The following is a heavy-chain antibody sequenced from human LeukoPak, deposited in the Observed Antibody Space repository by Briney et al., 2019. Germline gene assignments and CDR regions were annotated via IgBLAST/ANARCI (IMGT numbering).Heavy chain of an antibody. D-gene: IGHD3-10*01. V-gene: IGHV4-59*01. J-gene: IGHJ4*02. CDR3: ARGDYYGSGSYPYYFDY. CDR1: GGSISNYY. CDR2: IYYSGST. Sequence: PSETLSPTCTVSGGSISNYYWIWIRQPPGKGLEWIGYIYYSGSTSYNSSLKSRVIISSDPSRNELSLKLSSVTAADTAVYYCARGDYYGSGSYPYYFDYWGQGTLVTVSS.